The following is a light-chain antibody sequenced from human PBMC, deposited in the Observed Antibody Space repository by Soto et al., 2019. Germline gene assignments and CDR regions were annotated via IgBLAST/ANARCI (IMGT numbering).Light chain of an antibody. CDR3: QQYNNWPSWT. V-gene: IGKV3-15*01. J-gene: IGKJ1*01. CDR1: QSVSSN. CDR2: GAS. Sequence: EIVMTKSPATLSVSPGERATLSCSASQSVSSNLAWYQQKPGQAPRLLIYGASTRATGIPARFSGSGSGTEFTLTISSLQSEDFAVYYCQQYNNWPSWTFGQGNKVEIK.